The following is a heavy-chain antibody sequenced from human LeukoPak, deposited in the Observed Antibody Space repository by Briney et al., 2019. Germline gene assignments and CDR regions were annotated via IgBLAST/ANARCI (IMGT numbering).Heavy chain of an antibody. V-gene: IGHV3-20*04. Sequence: GGSLRLSCADSGFTFDDHGTACVCQTPGKGLEWVSGINWNGGSTGYADSVKGRFTISRDNAKKSLYLQMNSLRAEDTALYYCARDDRNSWYIYSWGQGTLVTVSS. D-gene: IGHD6-13*01. CDR2: INWNGGST. J-gene: IGHJ4*02. CDR1: GFTFDDHG. CDR3: ARDDRNSWYIYS.